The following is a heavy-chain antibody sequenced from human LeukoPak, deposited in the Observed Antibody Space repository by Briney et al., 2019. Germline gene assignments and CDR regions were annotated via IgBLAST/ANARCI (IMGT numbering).Heavy chain of an antibody. V-gene: IGHV3-21*01. CDR3: ARIGVKQSFDY. CDR1: GFTFSSYS. D-gene: IGHD3-10*01. Sequence: GGSLRLSCAASGFTFSSYSMNWVRQAPGKGLEWVSSISSSSSYIYYADSVKGRFTISRDNAKNSLYLQMNSLRAGDTAVYYCARIGVKQSFDYWGQGTLVTVSS. CDR2: ISSSSSYI. J-gene: IGHJ4*02.